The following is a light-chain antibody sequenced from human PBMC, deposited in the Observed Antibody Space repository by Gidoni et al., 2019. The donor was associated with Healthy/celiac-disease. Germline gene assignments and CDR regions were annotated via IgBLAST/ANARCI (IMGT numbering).Light chain of an antibody. Sequence: QSALTQPASVSGSPGQSITISCTGTSSDVGSYNLVSWDQQHPGKAPKLMIYEGSKRPSGVSNRFSGSKSGNTASLTISGLHAEDEADYYCCSSAGSSTFLYVFGTGTKVTVL. J-gene: IGLJ1*01. CDR1: SSDVGSYNL. V-gene: IGLV2-23*03. CDR3: CSSAGSSTFLYV. CDR2: EGS.